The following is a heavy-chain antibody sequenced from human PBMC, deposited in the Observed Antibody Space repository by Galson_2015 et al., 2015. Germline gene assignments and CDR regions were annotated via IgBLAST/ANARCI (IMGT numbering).Heavy chain of an antibody. V-gene: IGHV3-21*01. CDR3: ARPTEPTYYYDSGAFDI. Sequence: SMRLSCAASGFTFSSYSMNWVRQAPGKGLEWVSSISSSSSYIYYADSVKGRFTISRDNAKNSLYLQMNSLRAEDTAVYYCARPTEPTYYYDSGAFDIWGQGTMVTVSS. D-gene: IGHD3-22*01. CDR2: ISSSSSYI. CDR1: GFTFSSYS. J-gene: IGHJ3*02.